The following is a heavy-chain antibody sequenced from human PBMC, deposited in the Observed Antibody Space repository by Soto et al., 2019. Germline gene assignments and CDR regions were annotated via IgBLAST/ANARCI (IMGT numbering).Heavy chain of an antibody. D-gene: IGHD3-3*01. CDR3: ARDEFRFVTIFGVVTDPSDYYYGMDV. Sequence: SVKVSCKASGGTFSSYAISWVRQAPGQGLEWMGGIIPIFGTANYAQKFQGRVTITADESTSTAYMELSSLRSEDTAVYYCARDEFRFVTIFGVVTDPSDYYYGMDVWGQGTTVTVSS. CDR2: IIPIFGTA. CDR1: GGTFSSYA. V-gene: IGHV1-69*13. J-gene: IGHJ6*02.